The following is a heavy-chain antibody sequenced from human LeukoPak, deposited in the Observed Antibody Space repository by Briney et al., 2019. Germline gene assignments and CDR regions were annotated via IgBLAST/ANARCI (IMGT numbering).Heavy chain of an antibody. Sequence: RASVKVSCKASGYTFTGYYMHWVRQAPGQGLEWMGWINPNSGGTNYAQKFQGRVTMTRDTSISTAYMELSRLRSDDTAVYYCARGVATGNLGLFDYWGQGTLVTVSS. D-gene: IGHD5-12*01. CDR3: ARGVATGNLGLFDY. CDR2: INPNSGGT. CDR1: GYTFTGYY. V-gene: IGHV1-2*02. J-gene: IGHJ4*02.